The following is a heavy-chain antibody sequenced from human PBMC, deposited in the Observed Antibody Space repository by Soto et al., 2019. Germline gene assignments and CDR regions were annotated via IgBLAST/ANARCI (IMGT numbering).Heavy chain of an antibody. Sequence: GGSLRLSCAASGFTFSSYGMHWVRQAPGKRLEWVAVISYDGSNKYYADAGKGRFTISRDNSKNTLYLQMNSLRAEDTAVYYCAKVGSRFLEWLLYGPLVYWGQGTLVTVSS. CDR3: AKVGSRFLEWLLYGPLVY. V-gene: IGHV3-30*18. CDR2: ISYDGSNK. D-gene: IGHD3-3*01. J-gene: IGHJ4*02. CDR1: GFTFSSYG.